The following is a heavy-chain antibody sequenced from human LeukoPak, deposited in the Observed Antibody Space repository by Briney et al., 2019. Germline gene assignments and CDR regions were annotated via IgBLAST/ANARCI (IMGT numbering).Heavy chain of an antibody. J-gene: IGHJ4*02. CDR1: GGSISSYY. CDR2: INHSGST. D-gene: IGHD3-9*01. V-gene: IGHV4-34*01. CDR3: AREVDYDILTGYSFCFDY. Sequence: SETLSLTCTVSGGSISSYYWSWIRQPPGKGLEWIGEINHSGSTNYNPSLKSRVTISVDTSKNQFSLKLSSVTAADTAVYYCAREVDYDILTGYSFCFDYWGQGTLVTVSS.